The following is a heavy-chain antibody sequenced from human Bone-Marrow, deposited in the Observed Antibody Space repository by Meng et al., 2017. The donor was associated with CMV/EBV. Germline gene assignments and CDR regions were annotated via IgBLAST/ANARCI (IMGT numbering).Heavy chain of an antibody. V-gene: IGHV3-74*03. J-gene: IGHJ3*01. CDR3: VREMWSNDV. CDR1: GFSFRNNL. D-gene: IGHD3-3*01. CDR2: INGDGSIR. Sequence: GESLKISCVPTGFSFRNNLMHWVRQAPGKGLVWVSCINGDGSIREYADSVKGRLTISRDNAKDTLYLQMNSLRVEDTAVYYGVREMWSNDVGGRGTMVTVSS.